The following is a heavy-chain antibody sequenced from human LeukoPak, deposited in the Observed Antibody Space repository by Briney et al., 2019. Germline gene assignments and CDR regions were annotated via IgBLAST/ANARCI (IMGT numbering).Heavy chain of an antibody. CDR3: AKSRSGYYEDY. Sequence: GGSLRLSCAASGFTFSSYGMSWVRQAPGKGLEWVSGISDSGGSTYYADSVKGRFTISRDNSKNTLYLQMNSLRAEDTAVYYCAKSRSGYYEDYWGQGTLVTVSS. CDR1: GFTFSSYG. V-gene: IGHV3-23*01. CDR2: ISDSGGST. J-gene: IGHJ4*02. D-gene: IGHD5-12*01.